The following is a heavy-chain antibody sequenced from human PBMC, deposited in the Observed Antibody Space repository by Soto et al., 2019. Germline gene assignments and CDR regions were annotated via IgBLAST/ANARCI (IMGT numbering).Heavy chain of an antibody. CDR3: ARAPTIGEFDY. V-gene: IGHV1-69*02. CDR2: IIPILGIA. D-gene: IGHD3-10*01. J-gene: IGHJ4*02. Sequence: QVQLVQSGAEVKKPGSSVKVSCKASGGTFSSYTISWVRQAPGQGLEWMGRIIPILGIANYAQKFQGRVTXTXXKSTSTAYMELSSLRSEDTAVYYCARAPTIGEFDYWGQGTLVTVYS. CDR1: GGTFSSYT.